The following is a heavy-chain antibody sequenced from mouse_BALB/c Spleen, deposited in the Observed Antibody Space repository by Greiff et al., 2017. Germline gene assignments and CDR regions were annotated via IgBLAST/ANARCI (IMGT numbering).Heavy chain of an antibody. Sequence: EVKLVESGGGLVQPGGSRKLSCAASGFTFSSFGMHWVRQAPEKGLEWVAYISSGSSTIYYADTVKGRFTISRDNPKNTLFLQMTSLRSEDTAMFYCARLRRRDVDYWGQGTSVTVSS. J-gene: IGHJ4*01. V-gene: IGHV5-17*02. CDR1: GFTFSSFG. CDR3: ARLRRRDVDY. D-gene: IGHD1-1*01. CDR2: ISSGSSTI.